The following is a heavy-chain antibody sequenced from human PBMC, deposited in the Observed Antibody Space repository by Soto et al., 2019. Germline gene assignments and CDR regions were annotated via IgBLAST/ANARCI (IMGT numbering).Heavy chain of an antibody. CDR3: ARVTLKAGNWFDP. D-gene: IGHD3-22*01. Sequence: ASVKVSCKASGYTFTDYFIHWVRQAPGQGFEWMGWINPKSRGTNYAQKFQGRVTMTRDTSNSTAYMELRGLTSDDTAVYYCARVTLKAGNWFDPWGQGTLVTVSS. CDR1: GYTFTDYF. CDR2: INPKSRGT. J-gene: IGHJ5*02. V-gene: IGHV1-2*02.